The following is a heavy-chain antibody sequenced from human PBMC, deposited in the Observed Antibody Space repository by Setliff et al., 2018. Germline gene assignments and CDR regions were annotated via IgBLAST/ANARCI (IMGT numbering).Heavy chain of an antibody. Sequence: LRLSCATSGFTFSDYYMSWIRQTPGKGLEWVAYISSSGSLIYYPDSVKGRFTISRDNAKKSVDLQMNSLRAEDTAVYYCARLALTGYDSSGYYYALEYYYYMDVWGKGTTVTVSS. CDR1: GFTFSDYY. V-gene: IGHV3-11*01. CDR2: ISSSGSLI. CDR3: ARLALTGYDSSGYYYALEYYYYMDV. D-gene: IGHD3-22*01. J-gene: IGHJ6*03.